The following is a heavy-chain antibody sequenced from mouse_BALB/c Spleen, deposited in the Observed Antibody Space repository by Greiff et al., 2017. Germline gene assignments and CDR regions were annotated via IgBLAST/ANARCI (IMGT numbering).Heavy chain of an antibody. CDR3: ARREYDLYYFDD. J-gene: IGHJ2*01. CDR1: GYSITSDYA. Sequence: EVKLQESGPGLVKPSPSLSLTCTVTGYSITSDYAWNWIRQFPGNKLEWMGYISYSGSTSYNPSLKSRISITRDTSKNQFFLQLNSVTTEDTATYYGARREYDLYYFDDWGQGTTRTVSS. D-gene: IGHD2-14*01. CDR2: ISYSGST. V-gene: IGHV3-2*02.